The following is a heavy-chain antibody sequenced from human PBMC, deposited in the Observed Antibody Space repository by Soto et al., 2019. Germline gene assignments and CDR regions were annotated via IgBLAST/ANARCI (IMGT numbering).Heavy chain of an antibody. D-gene: IGHD3-22*01. CDR3: ARALQADSFVSGLSFWFDP. J-gene: IGHJ5*02. V-gene: IGHV4-59*01. CDR2: IYYSGST. CDR1: GGSISSYY. Sequence: PSETLSLTCTVSGGSISSYYWSWIRQPPGKGLEWIGYIYYSGSTNYNPSLKSRVTISVDTSKNQFSLKLSSVTAADTAVYYCARALQADSFVSGLSFWFDPWGQGTLVTVSS.